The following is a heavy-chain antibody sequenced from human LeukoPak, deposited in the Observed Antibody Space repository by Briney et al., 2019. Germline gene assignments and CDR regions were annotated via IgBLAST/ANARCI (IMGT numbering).Heavy chain of an antibody. CDR2: IYYSGST. D-gene: IGHD6-19*01. Sequence: PSETLSLTCTVSGGXISSYYWSWIRQPPGKGLEWIGYIYYSGSTNCNPSLKSRVTISVDTSKNQFSLKLSSVTAADTAVYYCARRYPYSSGWYEDYWGQGTLVTVSS. CDR3: ARRYPYSSGWYEDY. J-gene: IGHJ4*02. V-gene: IGHV4-59*08. CDR1: GGXISSYY.